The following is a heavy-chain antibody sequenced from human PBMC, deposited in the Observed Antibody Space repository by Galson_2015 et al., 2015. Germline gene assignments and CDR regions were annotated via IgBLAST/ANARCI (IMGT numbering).Heavy chain of an antibody. V-gene: IGHV1-18*01. CDR1: GYTFTSYG. Sequence: QSGAEVKKPGASVKVSCKASGYTFTSYGISWVRQAPGQGLEWMGWISAYNGDTSHSQKLQGRVTTTTDTSTGTAYMELRSLRSDDTAVYYCARGSQGGPLGDWFDPWGQGTLVTVSS. D-gene: IGHD3-10*01. CDR3: ARGSQGGPLGDWFDP. CDR2: ISAYNGDT. J-gene: IGHJ5*02.